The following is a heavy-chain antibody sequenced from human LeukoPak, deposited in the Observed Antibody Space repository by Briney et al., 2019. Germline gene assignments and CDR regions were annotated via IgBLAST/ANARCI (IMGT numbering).Heavy chain of an antibody. CDR2: IYNSGST. V-gene: IGHV4-59*01. CDR3: ATSIAAAGTLDY. Sequence: PSETLSLTCTVSGGSISSYFWSWIRQPPGEEPECIGYIYNSGSTKYNPSLESRVTISVDTSKNQFSLKLSSVATADTAVYYCATSIAAAGTLDYWGQGTLVTVSS. D-gene: IGHD6-13*01. J-gene: IGHJ4*02. CDR1: GGSISSYF.